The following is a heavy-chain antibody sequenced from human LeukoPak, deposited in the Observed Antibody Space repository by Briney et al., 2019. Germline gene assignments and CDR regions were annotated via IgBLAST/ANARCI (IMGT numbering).Heavy chain of an antibody. Sequence: PSQTLSLTCTVSADSISSSGHYWTWIRQHPGKGPETIGFIHFSGSTNHNPSLKSRVAISVDASKNQFSLRLSSVTSADTAVYYCARGGNRFGGFYFDYWGQGILVTVSS. V-gene: IGHV4-31*03. CDR2: IHFSGST. CDR3: ARGGNRFGGFYFDY. D-gene: IGHD3-10*01. J-gene: IGHJ4*02. CDR1: ADSISSSGHY.